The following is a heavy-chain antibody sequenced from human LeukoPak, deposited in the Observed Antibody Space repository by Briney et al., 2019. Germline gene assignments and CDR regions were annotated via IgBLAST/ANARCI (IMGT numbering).Heavy chain of an antibody. D-gene: IGHD3-3*01. J-gene: IGHJ6*03. CDR1: GFTFSSYS. Sequence: GGSLRLSCAASGFTFSSYSMNWVRQAPGKGLEWVSSISSSSSYIYYADSVKGRFTISRGNAKNSLYLQMNSLRAEDTAVYYCASIPPFYYDFWSGVQYYMDVWGKGTTVTVSS. V-gene: IGHV3-21*01. CDR3: ASIPPFYYDFWSGVQYYMDV. CDR2: ISSSSSYI.